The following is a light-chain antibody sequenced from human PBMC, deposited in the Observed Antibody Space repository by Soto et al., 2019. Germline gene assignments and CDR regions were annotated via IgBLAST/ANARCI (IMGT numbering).Light chain of an antibody. CDR3: SSYTSSNTYV. J-gene: IGLJ1*01. CDR2: DVT. Sequence: QSELTQPASVSGSPGQSSTISCTGTSSDVGAYNFVSWYQQHPGKAPKLMIYDVTNRPSGVSNRFSGSKSGNTASLTISGLQTDDETDYYCSSYTSSNTYVFGTGTKVTVL. V-gene: IGLV2-14*01. CDR1: SSDVGAYNF.